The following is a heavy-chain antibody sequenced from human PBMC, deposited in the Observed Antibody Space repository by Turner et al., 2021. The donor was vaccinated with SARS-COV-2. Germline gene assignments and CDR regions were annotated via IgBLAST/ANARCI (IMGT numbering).Heavy chain of an antibody. CDR2: IDYSRST. CDR1: GGTTSRYH. D-gene: IGHD3-22*01. J-gene: IGHJ3*02. CDR3: AGYLYYYNSSGLDAFDI. V-gene: IGHV4-59*01. Sequence: QVNLQESGPGLVKPSETLSLTSTVPGGTTSRYHWTWIRQPPGKGLEWIGYIDYSRSTKYNPSRKSRVTIAVDTSKSQVALKLSSVTAADTAGYYCAGYLYYYNSSGLDAFDIWGQGTMVTVSS.